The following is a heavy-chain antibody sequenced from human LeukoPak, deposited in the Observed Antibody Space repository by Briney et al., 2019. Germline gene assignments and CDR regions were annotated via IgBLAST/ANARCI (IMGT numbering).Heavy chain of an antibody. V-gene: IGHV5-51*01. D-gene: IGHD3-22*01. Sequence: GESLKISFKGSGYSFTSYWIGWVRQMPGKGLEWMGIIYPGDSDTRYSPSFQGQVTISADKSISTAYLQWSSLKASDTAMYYCARVGDSSGYYYALSDYWGQGTLVTVSS. J-gene: IGHJ4*02. CDR1: GYSFTSYW. CDR3: ARVGDSSGYYYALSDY. CDR2: IYPGDSDT.